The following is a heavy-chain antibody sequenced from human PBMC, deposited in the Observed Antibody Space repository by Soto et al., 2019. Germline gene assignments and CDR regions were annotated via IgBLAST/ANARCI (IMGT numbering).Heavy chain of an antibody. J-gene: IGHJ1*01. CDR3: GGSRGIYGAPTFQH. CDR1: GFTFGSST. CDR2: ISGASRYI. Sequence: GGSLRLSCAASGFTFGSSTMNWIRQAPGKGLEWVSSISGASRYIYYADSVKGRFTISRDNAKNSLYLQMNSLRAEDTALYYWGGSRGIYGAPTFQHWGQATLVTVSS. D-gene: IGHD3-16*01. V-gene: IGHV3-21*06.